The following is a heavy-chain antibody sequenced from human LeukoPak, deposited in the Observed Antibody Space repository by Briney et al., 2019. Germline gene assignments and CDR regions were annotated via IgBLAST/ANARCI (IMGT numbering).Heavy chain of an antibody. D-gene: IGHD1-26*01. V-gene: IGHV3-33*01. J-gene: IGHJ4*02. CDR2: IWYDGSNK. CDR3: ASEVGADSRDFDY. Sequence: PGRSLRLSCAASGFTFSSYGMHWVRQAPGKGLEWVAVIWYDGSNKYYADSVKGRFTISRDNAKNSLYLQMNSLRAEDTAVYYCASEVGADSRDFDYWGQGTLVTVSS. CDR1: GFTFSSYG.